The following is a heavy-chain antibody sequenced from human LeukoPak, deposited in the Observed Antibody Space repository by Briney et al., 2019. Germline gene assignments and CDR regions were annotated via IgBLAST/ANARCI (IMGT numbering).Heavy chain of an antibody. CDR3: ARLGPAATPEDV. CDR1: GYTFTSYG. D-gene: IGHD2-2*01. V-gene: IGHV1-18*01. Sequence: VASVNVSCKASGYTFTSYGISWVRQAPGQGLEWMGWISAYNGNTNYAQKLQGRVTMTTDTSTSTAYVELRSLRSDDTAVYYCARLGPAATPEDVWGQGTTVTVSS. J-gene: IGHJ6*02. CDR2: ISAYNGNT.